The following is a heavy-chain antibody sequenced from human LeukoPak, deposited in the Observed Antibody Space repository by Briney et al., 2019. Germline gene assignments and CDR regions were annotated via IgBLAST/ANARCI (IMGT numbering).Heavy chain of an antibody. J-gene: IGHJ6*02. D-gene: IGHD3-9*01. CDR2: INPNSGGT. Sequence: ASVKVSCKASGYTFTGYYMHWVRQAPGQGLEWMGWINPNSGGTNYAQKFQGWVTMTRDTFISTAYMELSRLRSDDTAVYYCARGALTSNYGMDVWGQGTTVTVSS. V-gene: IGHV1-2*04. CDR3: ARGALTSNYGMDV. CDR1: GYTFTGYY.